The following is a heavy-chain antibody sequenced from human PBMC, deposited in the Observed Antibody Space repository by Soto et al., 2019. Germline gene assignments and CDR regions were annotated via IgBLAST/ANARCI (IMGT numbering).Heavy chain of an antibody. J-gene: IGHJ6*02. CDR1: GYTFTSYD. V-gene: IGHV1-8*01. Sequence: QVQLVQSGAEVKKPGASVKVSCKASGYTFTSYDINWVRQATGQGLEWMGWMNPNSGNTGYAQKFQGRVTMTRNTXXSTAYMELSSLRSEDTAVYYCARWSVRRVIYGMDVWGQGTTVTVSS. CDR3: ARWSVRRVIYGMDV. D-gene: IGHD3-10*01. CDR2: MNPNSGNT.